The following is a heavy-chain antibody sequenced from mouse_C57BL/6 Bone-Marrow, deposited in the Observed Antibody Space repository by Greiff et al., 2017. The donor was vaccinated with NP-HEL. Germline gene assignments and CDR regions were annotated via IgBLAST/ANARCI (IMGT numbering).Heavy chain of an antibody. J-gene: IGHJ3*01. D-gene: IGHD2-13*01. CDR2: IDPSDSYT. V-gene: IGHV1-50*01. CDR3: ARDYWAFAY. CDR1: GYTFTSYW. Sequence: QVQLQQPGAELVKPGASVKLSCKASGYTFTSYWMQWVKQRPGQGLEWIGEIDPSDSYTNYNQKFKGKATLTVDTSSSTAYMQLSSLTSEDSAVYYCARDYWAFAYGGQGTLVTVSA.